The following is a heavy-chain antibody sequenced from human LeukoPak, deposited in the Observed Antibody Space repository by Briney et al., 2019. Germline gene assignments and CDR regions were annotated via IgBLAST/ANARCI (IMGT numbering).Heavy chain of an antibody. CDR3: ARLFTNYGLAFDS. Sequence: GGSLRLSCAASGFTFINYEMTWVRQAPGKGLEWVSCMSGSGSTIYYADSVKGRFTISRDNAKNSLYLQMNSLRAEDTAVYYCARLFTNYGLAFDSWGQGTLVTVSS. V-gene: IGHV3-48*03. J-gene: IGHJ4*02. CDR2: MSGSGSTI. D-gene: IGHD2-8*01. CDR1: GFTFINYE.